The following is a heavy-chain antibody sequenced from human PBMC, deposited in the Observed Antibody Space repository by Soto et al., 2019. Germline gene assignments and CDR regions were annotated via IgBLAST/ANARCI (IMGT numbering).Heavy chain of an antibody. CDR2: ISYDGSNK. D-gene: IGHD3-9*01. V-gene: IGHV3-30*03. CDR1: GFTFNNYN. Sequence: QVYLVESGGGVVQPGRSLRLSCAASGFTFNNYNMHWVRQAPGKGLEWVARISYDGSNKNYPDSVKGRVIISNDNSETTLYMHMNSLRLEDTAVYYCAIDTSDILVFVYWGQGSLVTVSS. J-gene: IGHJ4*02. CDR3: AIDTSDILVFVY.